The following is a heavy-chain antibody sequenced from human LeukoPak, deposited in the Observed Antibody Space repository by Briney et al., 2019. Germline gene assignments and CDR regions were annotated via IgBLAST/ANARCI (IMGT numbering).Heavy chain of an antibody. D-gene: IGHD6-19*01. Sequence: PGGSLRLSCVASGFTFSSNVMIWVRRAPGKGLEWVSSIPASGGSTYYADSVKGRFTISRDNSKNSLYLQMNSLRAEDTAVYYCAKESSGGWYFDYWGQGTLVTVSS. J-gene: IGHJ4*02. CDR3: AKESSGGWYFDY. V-gene: IGHV3-23*01. CDR1: GFTFSSNV. CDR2: IPASGGST.